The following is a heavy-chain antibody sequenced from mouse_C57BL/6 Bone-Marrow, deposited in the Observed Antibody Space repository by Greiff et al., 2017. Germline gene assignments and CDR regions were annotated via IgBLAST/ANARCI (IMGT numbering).Heavy chain of an antibody. Sequence: QVHVKQPGAELVRPGSSVKLSCKASGYTFTSYWMHWVKQRPIQGLEWIGNIDPSDSETHYNQKFKDKATLTVDKSSSTAYMELSSLTSEDSAVYYCARELIRYFDGWGTGTTVTVSS. D-gene: IGHD1-1*01. CDR2: IDPSDSET. CDR3: ARELIRYFDG. V-gene: IGHV1-52*01. CDR1: GYTFTSYW. J-gene: IGHJ1*03.